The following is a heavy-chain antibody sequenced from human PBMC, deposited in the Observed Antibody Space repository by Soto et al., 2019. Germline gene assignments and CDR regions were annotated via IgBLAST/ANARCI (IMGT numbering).Heavy chain of an antibody. D-gene: IGHD6-13*01. Sequence: PGESLKISCQGSGYTFANSWLAWVRQMPGKGLEWLGNIFPGDSDTKYSPSFQGRVTLSADTSISTAYLHWSSLKASDTAMYYCARLGVAAAQYDYYYYGMDVWGQGTTVTVSS. CDR1: GYTFANSW. CDR2: IFPGDSDT. V-gene: IGHV5-51*01. J-gene: IGHJ6*02. CDR3: ARLGVAAAQYDYYYYGMDV.